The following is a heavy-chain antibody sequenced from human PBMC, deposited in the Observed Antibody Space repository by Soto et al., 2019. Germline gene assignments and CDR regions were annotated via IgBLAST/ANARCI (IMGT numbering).Heavy chain of an antibody. CDR1: GYTFTGYY. V-gene: IGHV1-2*04. CDR3: ASAPRRCSRTVCYEIFDY. Sequence: QVQLVQSGAEVKKPGASVRVSCKASGYTFTGYYIHWVRQAPGQGLEWLGWINTNNGGTRVVQKLPGSVTMTRDTSVTTAYMELSKLTSHYTAVYFCASAPRRCSRTVCYEIFDYWGQGSLVTVSS. J-gene: IGHJ4*02. CDR2: INTNNGGT. D-gene: IGHD2-2*01.